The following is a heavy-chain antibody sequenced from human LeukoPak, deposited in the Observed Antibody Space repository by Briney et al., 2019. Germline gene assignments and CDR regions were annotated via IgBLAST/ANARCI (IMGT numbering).Heavy chain of an antibody. J-gene: IGHJ5*02. CDR3: ARGGDWLEPRNWLDP. CDR1: VGTFSSYA. D-gene: IGHD1-1*01. CDR2: IIPIFGTA. V-gene: IGHV1-69*05. Sequence: SVKVSCKASVGTFSSYAISWVRQAPGQGLEWMGGIIPIFGTANYAQKFQGRVTITTDESTSTAYMELSSLRSEDTAVYYCARGGDWLEPRNWLDPWGQGTLVTVSS.